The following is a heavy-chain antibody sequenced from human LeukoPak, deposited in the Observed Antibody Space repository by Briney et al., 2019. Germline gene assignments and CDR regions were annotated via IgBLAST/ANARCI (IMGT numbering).Heavy chain of an antibody. CDR2: IIPILGIA. CDR3: ASRYCSSTSCRDY. J-gene: IGHJ4*02. Sequence: SVKVSCKASGGTFSSYAISWVRQAPGQGLEWMGRIIPILGIANYAQKFQGRVTIAADKSTSTAYMELSSLRSEDTAVYYCASRYCSSTSCRDYWGQGTLVTVSS. D-gene: IGHD2-2*01. V-gene: IGHV1-69*04. CDR1: GGTFSSYA.